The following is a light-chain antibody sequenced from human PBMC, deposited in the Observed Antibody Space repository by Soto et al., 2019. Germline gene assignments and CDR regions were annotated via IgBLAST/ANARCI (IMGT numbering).Light chain of an antibody. J-gene: IGLJ2*01. CDR2: GVT. V-gene: IGLV1-40*01. CDR1: NSNIGATYD. Sequence: QSVLTQPPSVSGAPGQRVTISCTGSNSNIGATYDVHWYQQLPGTAPKLLIFGVTNRPSGVSDRFSGSKSGNTASLTISALQAEDEADYYCTSYTSVTIVVFGGGTKLTVL. CDR3: TSYTSVTIVV.